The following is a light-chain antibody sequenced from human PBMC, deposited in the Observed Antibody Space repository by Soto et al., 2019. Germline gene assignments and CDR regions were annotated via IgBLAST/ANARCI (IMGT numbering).Light chain of an antibody. V-gene: IGKV1-5*03. Sequence: DIQMTQSPSTLSASVGDRVTITCRASQTIGTWLAWYQQKPGKAPNLLISTTSTLESGVPSRFSSSGSGTEFHLTITRLQADDFATPHSQHQNSLPGTFGPGTKG. CDR1: QTIGTW. J-gene: IGKJ1*01. CDR3: QHQNSLPGT. CDR2: TTS.